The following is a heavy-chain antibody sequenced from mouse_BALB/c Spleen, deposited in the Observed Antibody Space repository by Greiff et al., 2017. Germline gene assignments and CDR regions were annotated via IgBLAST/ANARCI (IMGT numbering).Heavy chain of an antibody. Sequence: QVQLKESGPGLVQPSQSLSITCTVSGFSLTSYGVHWVRQSPGKGLEWLGVIWSGGSTDYNAAFISRLSISKDNSKSQVFFKMNSLQADDTAIYYCARNYLPMVYYAMDYWGQGTSVTVSS. CDR1: GFSLTSYG. CDR3: ARNYLPMVYYAMDY. V-gene: IGHV2-4-1*01. D-gene: IGHD5-1*01. J-gene: IGHJ4*01. CDR2: IWSGGST.